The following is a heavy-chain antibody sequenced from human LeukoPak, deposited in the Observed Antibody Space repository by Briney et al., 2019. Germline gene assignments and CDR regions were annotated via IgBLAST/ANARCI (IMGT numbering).Heavy chain of an antibody. J-gene: IGHJ6*02. CDR1: GGSISSGSYY. V-gene: IGHV4-61*02. D-gene: IGHD5-18*01. CDR3: ARDADTAMATSIYGMDV. CDR2: IYTSGST. Sequence: SETLSLTCTVSGGSISSGSYYWSWIRQPAGKGLEWIGRIYTSGSTNYNPSLKSQVTISVDTSKNQFSLKLSSVTAADTAVYYCARDADTAMATSIYGMDVWGQGTTVTVSS.